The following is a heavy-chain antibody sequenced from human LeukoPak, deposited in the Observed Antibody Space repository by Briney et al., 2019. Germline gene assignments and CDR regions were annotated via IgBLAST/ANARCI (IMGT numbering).Heavy chain of an antibody. CDR2: IHYSGNT. D-gene: IGHD4-17*01. J-gene: IGHJ5*02. CDR3: AREGPFGSFTVTHNWFDP. CDR1: GGSISGDY. V-gene: IGHV4-59*12. Sequence: SETLSLTCTVSGGSISGDYWNWIRQPPGKGLEWIGYIHYSGNTNYNPSLKSRATISVDTSKKRFSLRLTSVTAADTAVYYCAREGPFGSFTVTHNWFDPWGQGTLVTVSS.